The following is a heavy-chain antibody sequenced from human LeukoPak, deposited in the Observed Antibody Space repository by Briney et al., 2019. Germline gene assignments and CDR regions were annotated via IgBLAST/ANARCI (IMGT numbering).Heavy chain of an antibody. CDR1: GFTFTTYW. Sequence: GGSLRLSCAASGFTFTTYWMSWVRQLPGKGLEWVANINQDGTEKYYVDSVKGRFTISRDNAKNSLDLQMNSLGVEDTGIYYCVKVAKYYYGSETYYFFEHWGQGAPVTASS. CDR2: INQDGTEK. CDR3: VKVAKYYYGSETYYFFEH. J-gene: IGHJ4*02. V-gene: IGHV3-7*01. D-gene: IGHD3-10*01.